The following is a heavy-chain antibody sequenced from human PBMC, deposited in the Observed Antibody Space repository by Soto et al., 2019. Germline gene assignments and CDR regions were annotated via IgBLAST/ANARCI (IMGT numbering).Heavy chain of an antibody. CDR1: GLIFISYS. CDR3: ASGYYDRIGYYFDY. CDR2: ISSSSSYI. Sequence: GGSLRLSCADSGLIFISYSMNWVRQAPGKGLEWVSSISSSSSYIYYADSVKGRFTISRDNAKNSVYLQMNSLRAEDTAVYYCASGYYDRIGYYFDYWGQGISVTGSS. D-gene: IGHD3-22*01. V-gene: IGHV3-21*01. J-gene: IGHJ4*02.